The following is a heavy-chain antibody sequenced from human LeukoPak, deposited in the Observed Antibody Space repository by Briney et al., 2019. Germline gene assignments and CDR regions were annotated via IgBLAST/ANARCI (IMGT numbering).Heavy chain of an antibody. J-gene: IGHJ4*02. CDR1: GYTFTSYD. CDR3: ARATSPGIAAAGAIDY. CDR2: MNPNSGNT. Sequence: ASXKVSCKASGYTFTSYDINWVGQATGQGLEWMGWMNPNSGNTGYAQKFQGRVTMTRNTSISTAYMELSSLRSEDTAVYYCARATSPGIAAAGAIDYWGQGTLVTVSS. V-gene: IGHV1-8*01. D-gene: IGHD6-13*01.